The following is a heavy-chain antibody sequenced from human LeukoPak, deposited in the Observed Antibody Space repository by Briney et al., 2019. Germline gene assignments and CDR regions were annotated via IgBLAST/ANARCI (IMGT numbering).Heavy chain of an antibody. J-gene: IGHJ3*02. CDR3: ARVRWLVRAFDI. CDR2: IYSGGST. D-gene: IGHD6-19*01. CDR1: GFTVSSNY. Sequence: PGGSLRLSCAASGFTVSSNYMSWVRQAPGKGLEWVSVIYSGGSTYYAASVKGRFTISRDNSKNTLYLQMNSLRAEDTAVYYCARVRWLVRAFDIWGQGTMVTVSS. V-gene: IGHV3-53*01.